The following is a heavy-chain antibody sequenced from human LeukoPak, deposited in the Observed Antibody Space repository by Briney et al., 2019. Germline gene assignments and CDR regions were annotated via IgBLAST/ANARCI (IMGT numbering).Heavy chain of an antibody. Sequence: GGSLRLSCAASGFTFDDYGMSWVRQAPGKGLEWVSGINWNGGSTGYVDSVKGRFTISRDNAKNSLYMQMNSLRAEDTAVYYCARHRRIAAAGIRGYDYWGQGTLVTVSS. V-gene: IGHV3-20*04. CDR3: ARHRRIAAAGIRGYDY. CDR1: GFTFDDYG. J-gene: IGHJ4*02. CDR2: INWNGGST. D-gene: IGHD6-13*01.